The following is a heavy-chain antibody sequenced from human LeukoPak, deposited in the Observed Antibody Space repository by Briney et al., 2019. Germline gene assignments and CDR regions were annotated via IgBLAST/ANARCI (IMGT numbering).Heavy chain of an antibody. CDR3: ARDLRYFSSTSCYIHAFDI. J-gene: IGHJ3*02. V-gene: IGHV1-18*01. CDR2: ISAYNGNT. Sequence: GASVKVSCKASGYTFTSYGISWVRQAPGQGLEWMGWISAYNGNTNYAQKLQGRVTMTTDTSTSTAYMELRSLRSDDTAVYYCARDLRYFSSTSCYIHAFDIWGQGTMVTVSS. D-gene: IGHD2-2*02. CDR1: GYTFTSYG.